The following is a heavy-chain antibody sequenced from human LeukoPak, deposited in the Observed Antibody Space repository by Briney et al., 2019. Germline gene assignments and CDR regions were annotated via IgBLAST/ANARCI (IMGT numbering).Heavy chain of an antibody. J-gene: IGHJ2*01. Sequence: TSETLSLTCTVSGGSISSSSYYWGWIRQPPGKGLEWIGSIYYSGSTYYNPSLKSRVTISVDTSKNQFSLKLSSVTAADTAVYYCARDGNRYFDWFRKFFSGNFDLWGRGTLVTVSS. D-gene: IGHD3-9*01. CDR2: IYYSGST. CDR3: ARDGNRYFDWFRKFFSGNFDL. CDR1: GGSISSSSYY. V-gene: IGHV4-39*02.